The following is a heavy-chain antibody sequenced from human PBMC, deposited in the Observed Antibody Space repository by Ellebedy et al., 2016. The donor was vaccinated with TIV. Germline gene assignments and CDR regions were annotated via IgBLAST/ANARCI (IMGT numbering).Heavy chain of an antibody. CDR2: VTGSGGST. CDR3: ARDRGGRWLRLLYYYYGMDV. V-gene: IGHV3-23*01. Sequence: GGSLRLXCAASGFTFSSYAMSWVRQAPGKGLEWVSTVTGSGGSTSYTDSVKGRFTISRDNSKNTLYLQMNSLRAEDTAVYYCARDRGGRWLRLLYYYYGMDVWGQGTTVTVSS. D-gene: IGHD5-24*01. CDR1: GFTFSSYA. J-gene: IGHJ6*02.